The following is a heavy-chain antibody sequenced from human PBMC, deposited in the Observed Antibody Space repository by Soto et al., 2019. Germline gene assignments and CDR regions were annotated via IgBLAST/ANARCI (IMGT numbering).Heavy chain of an antibody. CDR1: GLTFSTYA. J-gene: IGHJ6*02. CDR2: ISGSGDST. V-gene: IGHV3-23*01. Sequence: EVQLLESGGGLVQPGGSLKLSCAASGLTFSTYAMSWVRQAPGKGLEWVSAISGSGDSTYYADSVKGRFTISRDNSKSPLHLQMNSRRAEDTAVYYCAKVPKKVAVPGTDVWGQGTTVTVSS. D-gene: IGHD1-26*01. CDR3: AKVPKKVAVPGTDV.